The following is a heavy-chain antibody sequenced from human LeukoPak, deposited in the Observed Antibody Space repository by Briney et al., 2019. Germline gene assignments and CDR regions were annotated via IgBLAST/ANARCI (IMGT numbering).Heavy chain of an antibody. CDR1: GGSISNYY. Sequence: SETLSLTCTVSGGSISNYYWTWIRQPAGKGLEWIGRIYTSGNTNYNPSLNSRVTMSVDTSKNQFSLKLSSVTAADTAVYYCARERGNLRGDAFDIWGQGTMVTVSS. CDR2: IYTSGNT. CDR3: ARERGNLRGDAFDI. J-gene: IGHJ3*02. D-gene: IGHD1-26*01. V-gene: IGHV4-4*07.